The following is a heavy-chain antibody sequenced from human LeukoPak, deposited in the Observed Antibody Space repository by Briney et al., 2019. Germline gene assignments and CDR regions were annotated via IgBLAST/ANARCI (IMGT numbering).Heavy chain of an antibody. J-gene: IGHJ4*02. Sequence: GGSLRLSCAASGFTFSSYGMHWVRQAPGKGLEWVAFIRYDGSDKSYADSVKGRFTISRDNSENTLHLQINSLRVEDTAVYYCAKDTPTTGYHLDSWGQGTLVTVSS. CDR1: GFTFSSYG. CDR2: IRYDGSDK. V-gene: IGHV3-30*02. D-gene: IGHD1-1*01. CDR3: AKDTPTTGYHLDS.